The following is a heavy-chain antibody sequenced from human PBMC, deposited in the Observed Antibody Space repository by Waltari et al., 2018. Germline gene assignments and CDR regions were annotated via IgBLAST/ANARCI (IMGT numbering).Heavy chain of an antibody. J-gene: IGHJ2*01. CDR3: AGIRRGFWFFDL. CDR2: VSGDSGYI. CDR1: GMTFPTYS. D-gene: IGHD3-10*01. Sequence: EVQLVESGGGLVQPGGSLRLPCEASGMTFPTYSMNWVRQAPGKGLEWISYVSGDSGYIYYADSVRGRFTISRDNAQNSMYLQMNNLRADDTAVYYCAGIRRGFWFFDLWGRGTLVTVSS. V-gene: IGHV3-48*04.